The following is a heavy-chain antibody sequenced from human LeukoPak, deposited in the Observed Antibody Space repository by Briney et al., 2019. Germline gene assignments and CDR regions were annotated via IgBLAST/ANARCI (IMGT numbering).Heavy chain of an antibody. D-gene: IGHD6-13*01. CDR1: GGSIRSYY. CDR3: ARVYYSSSYDYWYFDL. Sequence: SETLSLTCTVSGGSIRSYYWSWIRQPLGKGLEWIGYIYYSGSTNYNPSLRSRVTISVDTSKNQFSLKLSSVTAADTAVYYCARVYYSSSYDYWYFDLWGRGTLVTVPS. CDR2: IYYSGST. V-gene: IGHV4-59*01. J-gene: IGHJ2*01.